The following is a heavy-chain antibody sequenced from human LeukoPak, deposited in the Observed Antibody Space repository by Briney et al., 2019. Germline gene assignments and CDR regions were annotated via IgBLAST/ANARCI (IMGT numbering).Heavy chain of an antibody. CDR3: ARPLHSGYPYYFDN. CDR1: GGTFSSYA. D-gene: IGHD5-12*01. CDR2: IIPIFGTA. Sequence: SVKVSCKASGGTFSSYAISWVRQAPGQGLEWMGGIIPIFGTANYAQKFQGRVTITADKSTSTAYMELSSLRSEDTAVYYCARPLHSGYPYYFDNWGQGTLVTVSS. V-gene: IGHV1-69*06. J-gene: IGHJ4*02.